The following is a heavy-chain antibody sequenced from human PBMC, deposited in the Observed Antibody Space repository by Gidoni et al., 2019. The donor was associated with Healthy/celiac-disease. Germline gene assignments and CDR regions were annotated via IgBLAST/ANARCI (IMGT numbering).Heavy chain of an antibody. CDR2: IKSKTDGGTT. J-gene: IGHJ6*02. CDR1: GFTFSNAW. D-gene: IGHD2-2*01. V-gene: IGHV3-15*07. CDR3: TTDAALVVPRIAYGMDV. Sequence: EVQLVESGGGLVKPGGSLRLSCAASGFTFSNAWMNWVRQAPGKGLEWVGRIKSKTDGGTTDYAAPVKGRFTISRDDSKNTLYLQMNSLKTEDTAVYYCTTDAALVVPRIAYGMDVWGQGTTVTVSS.